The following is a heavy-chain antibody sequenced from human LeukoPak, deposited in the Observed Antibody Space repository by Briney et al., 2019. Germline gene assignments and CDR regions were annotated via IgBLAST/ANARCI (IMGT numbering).Heavy chain of an antibody. V-gene: IGHV3-30*01. CDR2: ISYDGSNK. CDR1: GFPFSSYA. J-gene: IGHJ4*02. Sequence: GRALNLSFAASGFPFSSYAMHWGRPAPGKGLEWVAVISYDGSNKYYADSVKGRFTISRDNSKNTLYLQMNSLRAEDTAVYYCARSSSWGQGTLVTVSS. CDR3: ARSSS.